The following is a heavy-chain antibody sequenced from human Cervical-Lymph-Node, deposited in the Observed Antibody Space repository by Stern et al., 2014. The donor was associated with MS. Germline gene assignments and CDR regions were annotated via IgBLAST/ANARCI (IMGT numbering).Heavy chain of an antibody. V-gene: IGHV3-11*01. CDR3: ARALIAAGGALHY. CDR2: ISGSGTTT. Sequence: QVQLAQSGGGLVKPGRSLRLSCAASGFTFSDYYMSWIRQAPGKGLEWVSYISGSGTTTYYADSVKGRFTISKDNARNSLYLQMNSLRADDTVVYYCARALIAAGGALHYWGQGTLVTVSS. D-gene: IGHD6-13*01. J-gene: IGHJ4*02. CDR1: GFTFSDYY.